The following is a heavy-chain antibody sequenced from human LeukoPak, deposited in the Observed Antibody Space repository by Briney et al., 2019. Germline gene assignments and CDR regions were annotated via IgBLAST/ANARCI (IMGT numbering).Heavy chain of an antibody. J-gene: IGHJ5*02. CDR3: ARPTGGSSGWYNWFDP. CDR2: ISSSSTI. V-gene: IGHV3-48*04. CDR1: GFTFSSYS. Sequence: GGSLRLSCAASGFTFSSYSMNWVRQAPGKGLEWVSYISSSSTIYYADSVKGRFTISRDNAKNSLYLQMNSLRAEDTAVYYCARPTGGSSGWYNWFDPWGQGTLVTVSS. D-gene: IGHD6-19*01.